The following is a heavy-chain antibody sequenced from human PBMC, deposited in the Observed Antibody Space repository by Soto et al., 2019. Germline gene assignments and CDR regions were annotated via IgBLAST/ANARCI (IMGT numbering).Heavy chain of an antibody. D-gene: IGHD3-3*01. J-gene: IGHJ4*02. CDR2: IWYDGSNK. CDR3: ARGFLEYHDYLQPLSDDY. CDR1: GFTFSSYG. V-gene: IGHV3-33*01. Sequence: GGSLRLSCAASGFTFSSYGMHWVRQAPGKGLEWVAVIWYDGSNKYYADSVKGRFTISRDNSKNTLYLQMNSLRAEDTAVYYCARGFLEYHDYLQPLSDDYWGQGTLVTVSS.